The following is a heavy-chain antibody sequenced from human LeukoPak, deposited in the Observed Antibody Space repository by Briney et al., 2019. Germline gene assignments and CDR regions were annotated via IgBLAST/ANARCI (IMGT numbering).Heavy chain of an antibody. CDR2: TRNKANSYTT. CDR3: AAVDPYDY. CDR1: GFTFDDYA. V-gene: IGHV3-72*01. Sequence: GGSLRLSCAASGFTFDDYAMTWVRQAPGKGLEWVGRTRNKANSYTTEYAASVKGRFTISRDDSKNSLYLQMNSLKTEDTAVYYCAAVDPYDYWGQGTLVTVSS. D-gene: IGHD5-12*01. J-gene: IGHJ4*02.